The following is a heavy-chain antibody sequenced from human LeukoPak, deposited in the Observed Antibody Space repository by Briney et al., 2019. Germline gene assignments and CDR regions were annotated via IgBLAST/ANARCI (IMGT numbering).Heavy chain of an antibody. CDR1: GGTFSSYA. Sequence: ASVKVSCKASGGTFSSYAISWVRQAPGQGLEWMGRIIPIFGTANYAQKFQGRVTITTDESTSTAYMELSSLRSEDTAVYYCAKPDCGGDCFLLDSWGQGTLVTVSS. CDR2: IIPIFGTA. V-gene: IGHV1-69*05. D-gene: IGHD2-21*02. CDR3: AKPDCGGDCFLLDS. J-gene: IGHJ4*02.